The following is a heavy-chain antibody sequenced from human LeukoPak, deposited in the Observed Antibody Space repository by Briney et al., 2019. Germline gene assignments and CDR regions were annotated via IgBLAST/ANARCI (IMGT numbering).Heavy chain of an antibody. CDR1: GFTFSSYG. CDR2: ISYDGSNK. J-gene: IGHJ4*02. Sequence: GGSLRLSCAASGFTFSSYGMHWVRQAPGKGLEWVAVISYDGSNKYYTDSVKGRFTISRDNSKNTLYLEMSSLRAEDTAIYYCAKDARRTDGWYYFESWGRGTLVTVSS. CDR3: AKDARRTDGWYYFES. D-gene: IGHD6-19*01. V-gene: IGHV3-30*18.